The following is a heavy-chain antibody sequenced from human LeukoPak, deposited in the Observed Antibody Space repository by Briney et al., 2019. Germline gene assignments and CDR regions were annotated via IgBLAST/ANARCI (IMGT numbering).Heavy chain of an antibody. J-gene: IGHJ5*02. CDR3: AKDQLLWFGEPTNWFDP. Sequence: SLRLSCAASGFTFDDYAMHWVRQAPGKGLEWVSGISWNSGSIGYADSVKGRFTISRDNAKNSLYLQMNSLRAEDTALYYCAKDQLLWFGEPTNWFDPWGQGTLVTVSS. D-gene: IGHD3-10*01. V-gene: IGHV3-9*01. CDR1: GFTFDDYA. CDR2: ISWNSGSI.